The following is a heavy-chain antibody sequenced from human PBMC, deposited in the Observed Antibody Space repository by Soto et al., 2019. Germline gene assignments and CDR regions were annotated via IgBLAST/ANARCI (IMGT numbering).Heavy chain of an antibody. CDR1: GGTFSSYA. V-gene: IGHV1-69*06. J-gene: IGHJ6*02. CDR2: IIPIFGTA. CDR3: ATTHYDFWSGYHPYYYYGMDV. D-gene: IGHD3-3*01. Sequence: SVKVSCKASGGTFSSYAISWVRQAPGQGLEWMGGIIPIFGTANYAQKFQGRVTITADKSTSTAYMELSSLRSEDTAVYYCATTHYDFWSGYHPYYYYGMDVWGQGTTVTVSS.